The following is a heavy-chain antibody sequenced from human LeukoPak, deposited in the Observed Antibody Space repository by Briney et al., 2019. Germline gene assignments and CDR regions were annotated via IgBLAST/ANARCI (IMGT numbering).Heavy chain of an antibody. Sequence: SETLSLTCTVSGGSISSSSYYWGWIRQPPGKGPEWIGNIYYSGSTFYNPSLKRRVTISLDTPKNQFSLKLTSVTAADTAVYYCARRGLPGGFDIWGQGTMVTVSS. V-gene: IGHV4-39*01. CDR1: GGSISSSSYY. CDR2: IYYSGST. J-gene: IGHJ3*02. CDR3: ARRGLPGGFDI.